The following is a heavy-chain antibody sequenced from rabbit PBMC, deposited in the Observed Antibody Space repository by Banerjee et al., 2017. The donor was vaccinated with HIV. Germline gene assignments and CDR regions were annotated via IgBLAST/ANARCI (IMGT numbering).Heavy chain of an antibody. CDR2: INAITGKA. D-gene: IGHD7-1*01. CDR3: ARDTGTSFSTYGMDL. Sequence: QQQLEESGGGLVQPEGSLTLTCKASGFTFSNKAVMCWVRQAPGKGLEWIACINAITGKAVYANWAKGRFTFSKTSSTTVTLQMTRLTAADTATYFCARDTGTSFSTYGMDLWGPGTLVTVS. CDR1: GFTFSNKAV. J-gene: IGHJ6*01. V-gene: IGHV1S45*01.